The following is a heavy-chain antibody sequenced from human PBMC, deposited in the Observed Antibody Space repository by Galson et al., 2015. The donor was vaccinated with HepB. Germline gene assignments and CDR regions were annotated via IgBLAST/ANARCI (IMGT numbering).Heavy chain of an antibody. V-gene: IGHV3-30*18. CDR2: ISYDGSNK. D-gene: IGHD6-19*01. J-gene: IGHJ4*02. CDR1: GFTFSSYG. Sequence: SLRLSCAASGFTFSSYGMHWVRQAPGKGLEWVAVISYDGSNKYYADSVKGRFTISRDNSKNTLYLQMNSLRAEDTAVYYCAKDIGEQWLNGGCTDWGQGTLVTVSS. CDR3: AKDIGEQWLNGGCTD.